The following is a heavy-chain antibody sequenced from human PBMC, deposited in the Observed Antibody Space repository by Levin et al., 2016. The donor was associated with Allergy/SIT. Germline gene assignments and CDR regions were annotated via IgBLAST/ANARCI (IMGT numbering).Heavy chain of an antibody. CDR2: IYRGGST. CDR3: GSGSLY. D-gene: IGHD3-10*01. Sequence: GESLKISCAAPEFTVRSTYMSWIRQAPGKGLEWVSVIYRGGSTLYADSVKGRFIISRDISKNMLYLQMNSLRGEDTAVYYCGSGSLYWGQGTLVIVSS. J-gene: IGHJ4*02. V-gene: IGHV3-53*01. CDR1: EFTVRSTY.